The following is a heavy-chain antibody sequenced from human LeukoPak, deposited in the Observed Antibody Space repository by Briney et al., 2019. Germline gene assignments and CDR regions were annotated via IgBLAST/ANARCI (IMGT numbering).Heavy chain of an antibody. J-gene: IGHJ5*02. CDR3: VRDPALGVS. V-gene: IGHV3-7*01. D-gene: IGHD7-27*01. CDR1: RFSISTYW. CDR2: IKEDGSEK. Sequence: GGSLRLSCAASRFSISTYWMSWVRQAPGKGLEWVANIKEDGSEKYYVDSVKGRFTISRDNAKNSLYLQMNSLRAEDSAVYYCVRDPALGVSWGQGTLSSSPQ.